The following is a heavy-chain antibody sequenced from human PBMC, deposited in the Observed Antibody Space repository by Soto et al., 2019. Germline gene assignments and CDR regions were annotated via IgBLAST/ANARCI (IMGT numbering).Heavy chain of an antibody. D-gene: IGHD3-3*01. J-gene: IGHJ5*02. CDR3: ARGNYDFWSGYYTSIWFDP. V-gene: IGHV4-4*07. CDR2: IYTSGST. CDR1: GASISSYF. Sequence: PSETLSLTCTVSGASISSYFWSWIRQPAGKGLEWIGRIYTSGSTDYNPSLESRVTMSVDTSKNQFSLKLSSVTAADTAVYYCARGNYDFWSGYYTSIWFDPWGQGTLVTVSS.